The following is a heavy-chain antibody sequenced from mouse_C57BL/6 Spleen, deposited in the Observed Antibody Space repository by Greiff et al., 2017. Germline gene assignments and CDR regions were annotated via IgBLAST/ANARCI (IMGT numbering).Heavy chain of an antibody. CDR3: AKRGDDGYYAYFDY. CDR1: GYTFTSYW. V-gene: IGHV1-59*01. D-gene: IGHD2-3*01. Sequence: QVQLQQPGAELVRPGTSVKLSCKASGYTFTSYWMHWVKQRPGQGLEWIGVIDPSASYTNYNQKFKGKATLTVDTSSSTAYMPLSSLTSEDSAVYYCAKRGDDGYYAYFDYWGQGTTLTVSS. J-gene: IGHJ2*01. CDR2: IDPSASYT.